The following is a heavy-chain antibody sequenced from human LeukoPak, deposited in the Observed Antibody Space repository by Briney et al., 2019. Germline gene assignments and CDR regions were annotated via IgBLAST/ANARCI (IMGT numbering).Heavy chain of an antibody. CDR1: EFTFSRYT. V-gene: IGHV3-21*04. CDR2: ITGSSTYI. CDR3: AKVKSPDYDILTGYDF. Sequence: PGGSLRLSCAATEFTFSRYTMNWVRQAPGKGLEWISSITGSSTYIYYSDSVRGRFTISRDNAKNSLYLQMSSLRVEDTAVYFCAKVKSPDYDILTGYDFWGQGTQVTVSS. D-gene: IGHD3-9*01. J-gene: IGHJ4*02.